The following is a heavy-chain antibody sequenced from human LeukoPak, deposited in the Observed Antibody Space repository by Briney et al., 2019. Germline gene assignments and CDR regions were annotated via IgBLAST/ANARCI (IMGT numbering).Heavy chain of an antibody. J-gene: IGHJ6*02. V-gene: IGHV3-23*01. D-gene: IGHD3-22*01. Sequence: GRSLRLSCAASGFTFSSYAMSWVRQAPGKGLEWVSAISGSGGSTYYADSVKGRFTISRDNSKNTLYLQMNSLRAEDTAVYYCAKDVQAYYYDSSGYPSIVMDVWGQGTTVTVSS. CDR1: GFTFSSYA. CDR3: AKDVQAYYYDSSGYPSIVMDV. CDR2: ISGSGGST.